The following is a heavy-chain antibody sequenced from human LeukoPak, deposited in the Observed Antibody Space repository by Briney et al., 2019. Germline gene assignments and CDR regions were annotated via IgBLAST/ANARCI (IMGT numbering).Heavy chain of an antibody. CDR3: AREKSVSGWHADS. CDR1: GGSISSDC. J-gene: IGHJ4*02. CDR2: IYSSGAS. Sequence: SETLSLTCTVSGGSISSDCWSWIRQLGGKGLEWIGRIYSSGASDINPSFQSRVTISVDTSKNQVFLTLTSVTAADTAAYFCAREKSVSGWHADSWGQGTLVTVSS. D-gene: IGHD6-19*01. V-gene: IGHV4-4*07.